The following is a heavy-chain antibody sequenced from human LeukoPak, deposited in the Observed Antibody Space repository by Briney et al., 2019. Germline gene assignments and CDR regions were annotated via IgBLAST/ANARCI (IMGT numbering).Heavy chain of an antibody. V-gene: IGHV3-21*01. CDR2: ISRTSTDI. J-gene: IGHJ4*02. CDR3: ATGDGWCFID. CDR1: GFTFSGYN. Sequence: GALRLSCAASGFTFSGYNVNWVRQAPGKGLEWVSSISRTSTDIHYADSVRGRFTISRDDAKNSLYLQMNSLRVEDTAVYYCATGDGWCFIDWGQGTLVTVSS. D-gene: IGHD6-19*01.